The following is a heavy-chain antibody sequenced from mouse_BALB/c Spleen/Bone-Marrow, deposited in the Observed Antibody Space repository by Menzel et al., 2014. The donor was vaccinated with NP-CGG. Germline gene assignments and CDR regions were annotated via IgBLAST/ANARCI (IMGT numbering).Heavy chain of an antibody. CDR3: ARSPSMDY. J-gene: IGHJ4*01. CDR1: GFSLSYYG. Sequence: QVQLQQSGPGLVQPSQSLSITCTVSGFSLSYYGVHWIRRSPGKGLEWLGVIWSGGITDYNASFMSRLSISKDNSKSQVFFTMNSLQANDTAIYYCARSPSMDYWGPGTSVTVSS. CDR2: IWSGGIT. V-gene: IGHV2-2*02.